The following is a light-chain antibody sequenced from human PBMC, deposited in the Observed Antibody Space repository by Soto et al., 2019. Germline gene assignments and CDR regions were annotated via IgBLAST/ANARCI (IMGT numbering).Light chain of an antibody. Sequence: QSVLTPPASVSGTPGQSITISCTGTSSDVGGYNYVSWYQQHPGKAPKLMIYDVSNRPSGVSNRFSGSKSGNTASLTISGLQAEDEADYYCSSYTSSSTLVFGTGTKVTVL. CDR3: SSYTSSSTLV. V-gene: IGLV2-14*01. CDR2: DVS. J-gene: IGLJ1*01. CDR1: SSDVGGYNY.